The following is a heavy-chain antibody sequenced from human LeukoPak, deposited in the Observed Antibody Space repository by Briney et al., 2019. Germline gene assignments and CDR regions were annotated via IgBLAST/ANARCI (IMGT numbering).Heavy chain of an antibody. Sequence: GGSLRLSCAASGFTFSDYYMNWIRQAPGRGLEWISYISSSGGNIDYADSVQGRFTISRDNAKNSLYLQMNSLRAEDTAVYYCARDSPGSTKGYFDYWGQGTLVTVSS. V-gene: IGHV3-11*04. CDR1: GFTFSDYY. D-gene: IGHD2-2*01. CDR3: ARDSPGSTKGYFDY. CDR2: ISSSGGNI. J-gene: IGHJ4*02.